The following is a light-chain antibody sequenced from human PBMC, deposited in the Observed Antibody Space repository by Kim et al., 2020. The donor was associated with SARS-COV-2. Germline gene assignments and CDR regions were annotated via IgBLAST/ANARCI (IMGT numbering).Light chain of an antibody. Sequence: DIQMTQSPSTLSASVGDRVTITCRASQSVNTWLAWYQQKSGKAPKLLIYKASTLESGVPSRFSGSGSGTEFTLTITSLQPDDLATYYCQQYDTYWTFGQGTKVDIK. V-gene: IGKV1-5*03. CDR1: QSVNTW. CDR2: KAS. J-gene: IGKJ1*01. CDR3: QQYDTYWT.